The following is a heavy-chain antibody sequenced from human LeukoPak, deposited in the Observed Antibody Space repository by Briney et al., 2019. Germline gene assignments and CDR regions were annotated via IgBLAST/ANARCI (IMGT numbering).Heavy chain of an antibody. J-gene: IGHJ6*03. CDR1: GYTFTGYY. CDR3: ARAAGDYGDYDYFYYMDV. D-gene: IGHD4-17*01. V-gene: IGHV1-2*02. Sequence: EASVKVSCKASGYTFTGYYMHSVRQAPGQGRGWMGCTNPTSGGTKYAQKFQGGVTMARDTSISTAYMELNTLRSDDTAMYYCARAAGDYGDYDYFYYMDVWGKGTTVTISS. CDR2: TNPTSGGT.